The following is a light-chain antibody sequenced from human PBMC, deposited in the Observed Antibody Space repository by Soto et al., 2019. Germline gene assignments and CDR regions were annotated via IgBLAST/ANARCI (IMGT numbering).Light chain of an antibody. Sequence: QSALTQPASVSGSPGQSITISCTGTSSDVGSYNLVSWYQQHPGKAPKLMIYEASKRPSGVSNRFSGSKSGNMASLTISGLQAEDEADYYCCSYAGSSTWVFGGGTQLTVL. CDR1: SSDVGSYNL. V-gene: IGLV2-23*01. CDR3: CSYAGSSTWV. J-gene: IGLJ3*02. CDR2: EAS.